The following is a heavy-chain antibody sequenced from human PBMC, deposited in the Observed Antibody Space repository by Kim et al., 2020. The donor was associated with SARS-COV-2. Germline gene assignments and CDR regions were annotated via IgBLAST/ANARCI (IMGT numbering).Heavy chain of an antibody. CDR3: ASRRYTGTYYYFDY. CDR1: GFTFSSYW. Sequence: GGSLRLSCAASGFTFSSYWMHWVRQAPGKWLVWVSRINSDGGTTRYADSVKGRFTISRDNAKSTLYLQMNSMRAEDTAVYYCASRRYTGTYYYFDYWGQGTLVTVSS. J-gene: IGHJ4*02. D-gene: IGHD1-26*01. CDR2: INSDGGTT. V-gene: IGHV3-74*01.